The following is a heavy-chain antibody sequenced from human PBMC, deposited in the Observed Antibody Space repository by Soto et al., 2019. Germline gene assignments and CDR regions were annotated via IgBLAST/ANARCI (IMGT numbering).Heavy chain of an antibody. CDR3: TTTHSSSSNY. CDR2: IRSKANSYAT. V-gene: IGHV3-73*01. Sequence: GSLRLSCEDSGFTFSGSAMHWVRQASGKGLEWVGRIRSKANSYATAYAASVKGRFTISRDDSKNTAYLQMNSLKTEDTAVYYCTTTHSSSSNYWGQGTLVTVSS. J-gene: IGHJ4*02. D-gene: IGHD6-6*01. CDR1: GFTFSGSA.